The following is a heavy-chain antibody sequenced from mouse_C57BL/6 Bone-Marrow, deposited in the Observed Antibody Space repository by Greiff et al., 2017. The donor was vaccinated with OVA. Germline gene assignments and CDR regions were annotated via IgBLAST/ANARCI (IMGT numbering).Heavy chain of an antibody. CDR2: INPSSGYT. CDR3: ARDGKEGLDY. CDR1: GYTFTSYC. J-gene: IGHJ4*01. V-gene: IGHV1-7*01. D-gene: IGHD2-1*01. Sequence: QVQLKQSGAELAKPGASVKLSCKASGYTFTSYCMHWVKQRPGQGLEWIGYINPSSGYTKYNQKFKGKATLTADKSSSTVYMQLSSLTYEDSAVYYCARDGKEGLDYWGQGTSVTVSS.